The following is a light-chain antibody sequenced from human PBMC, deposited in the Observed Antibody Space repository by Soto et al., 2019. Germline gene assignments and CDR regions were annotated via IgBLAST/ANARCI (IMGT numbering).Light chain of an antibody. CDR1: QGIRSY. J-gene: IGKJ4*01. Sequence: IQLSQSPSSVSASVGDRVTISCRASQGIRSYLAWYQQKPGKAPKLLIYAASTLQRGVPSRFRGSGSGTQFTLTISSLQPEDFATYYCQQLNAYPLTFGGGTKVDIK. CDR2: AAS. CDR3: QQLNAYPLT. V-gene: IGKV1-9*01.